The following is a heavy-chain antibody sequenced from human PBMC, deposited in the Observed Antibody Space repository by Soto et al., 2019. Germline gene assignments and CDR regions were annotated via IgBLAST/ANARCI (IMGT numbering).Heavy chain of an antibody. CDR3: ARDGRGTAMGFTAGDWFDP. J-gene: IGHJ5*02. Sequence: SETLSLTCAVSGGAVRSGGYSWSWIRQPPGKGLEWIGYIYYSGSTYYNPSLKSRVTISVDTSKNQFSLKLSSVTAADTAVYYCARDGRGTAMGFTAGDWFDPWGRGTLVTVSS. CDR1: GGAVRSGGYS. D-gene: IGHD5-18*01. CDR2: IYYSGST. V-gene: IGHV4-61*08.